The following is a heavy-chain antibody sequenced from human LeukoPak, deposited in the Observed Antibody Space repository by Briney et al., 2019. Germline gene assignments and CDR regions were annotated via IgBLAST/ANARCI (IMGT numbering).Heavy chain of an antibody. V-gene: IGHV1-69*04. Sequence: GASVKVSCKASGGTFSTYAISWVRQAPGQGLEWMGRIIPIFGVAKYAQKFQGRVTITADKSTSTAYMELSSLTSEDTAEYYCAREGTSVAGTWWFDPWGQGTLVTVSS. CDR3: AREGTSVAGTWWFDP. D-gene: IGHD6-19*01. CDR1: GGTFSTYA. J-gene: IGHJ5*02. CDR2: IIPIFGVA.